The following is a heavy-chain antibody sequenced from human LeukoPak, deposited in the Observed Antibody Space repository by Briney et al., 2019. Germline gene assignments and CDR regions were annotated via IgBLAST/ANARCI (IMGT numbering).Heavy chain of an antibody. CDR2: LGGLSESV. CDR1: GFIFSNYA. J-gene: IGHJ4*02. D-gene: IGHD2-15*01. Sequence: GGSLRLSCAASGFIFSNYAMTWVRQAPGKGLEWVSILGGLSESVYYPDSEKGRFTVSRGNAKNSLFLQMNSLRAEDTAIYYCTTDTWYSAGHWGQGTLVTVSS. V-gene: IGHV3-23*01. CDR3: TTDTWYSAGH.